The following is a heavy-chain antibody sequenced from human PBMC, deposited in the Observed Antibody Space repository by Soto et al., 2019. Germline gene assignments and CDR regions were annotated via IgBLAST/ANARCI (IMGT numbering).Heavy chain of an antibody. Sequence: SETLSLTCAVSGGSISSSNWWSWVRQPPGKGLEWIGEIYHSGSTNYNPSLKSRVTISVDTSKNQFSLKLSSVTAADTAVYYCARHNXDSSGYYHYYYGMDVWGQGTTVTVSS. CDR2: IYHSGST. CDR3: ARHNXDSSGYYHYYYGMDV. CDR1: GGSISSSNW. J-gene: IGHJ6*02. V-gene: IGHV4-4*02. D-gene: IGHD3-22*01.